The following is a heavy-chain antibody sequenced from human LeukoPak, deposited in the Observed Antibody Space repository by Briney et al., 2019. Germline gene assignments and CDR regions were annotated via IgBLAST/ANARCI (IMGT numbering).Heavy chain of an antibody. J-gene: IGHJ4*02. Sequence: PGGSLRLSCTASGFTFRDYYVTWIRQAPGKGLEWVSYIRSTGSSTAYADSVKGRFTISRDNAKNSLYLQMNSLRAEDTAVYYCARDYGDYRIDYWGQGTLVTVSS. D-gene: IGHD4-17*01. V-gene: IGHV3-11*04. CDR3: ARDYGDYRIDY. CDR2: IRSTGSST. CDR1: GFTFRDYY.